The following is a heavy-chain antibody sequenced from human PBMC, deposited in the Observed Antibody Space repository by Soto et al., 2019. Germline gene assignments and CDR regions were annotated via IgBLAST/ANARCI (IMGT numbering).Heavy chain of an antibody. Sequence: SETLSLTCAVYGGSFSGYYWSWIRQPPGKGLEWIGEINHSGSTNYNPSLKSRVTISVDTSKNQFSLKLSSVTAADTAVYYCATHPDPPGIVATTNGGMDVWGQGTTVTVSS. V-gene: IGHV4-34*01. CDR1: GGSFSGYY. CDR3: ATHPDPPGIVATTNGGMDV. J-gene: IGHJ6*02. CDR2: INHSGST. D-gene: IGHD5-12*01.